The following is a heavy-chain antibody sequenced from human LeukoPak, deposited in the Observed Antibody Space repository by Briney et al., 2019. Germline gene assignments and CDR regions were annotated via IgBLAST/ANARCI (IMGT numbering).Heavy chain of an antibody. CDR2: INPNSGGT. D-gene: IGHD2-15*01. J-gene: IGHJ1*01. Sequence: ASLKVSCKASGYTFTGYYMHWVRQAPGQGLEWMGWINPNSGGTNYAQNFQSTVTMTRDTSISTAYIELIRLRSDDTAVYYCASEFGYCSGGSCYSDPTEYFQHWGQGTLVTVSS. CDR1: GYTFTGYY. CDR3: ASEFGYCSGGSCYSDPTEYFQH. V-gene: IGHV1-2*02.